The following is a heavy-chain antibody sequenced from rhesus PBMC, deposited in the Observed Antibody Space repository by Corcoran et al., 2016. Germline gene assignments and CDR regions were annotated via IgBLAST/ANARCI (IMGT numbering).Heavy chain of an antibody. CDR2: VKRGKEKP. CDR3: ARDRAVAGIRYGLDS. V-gene: IGHV4-80*01. CDR1: GVSISNYW. D-gene: IGHD1-1-1*01. J-gene: IGHJ6*01. Sequence: QVQLQESGPGLLKPSETLSLNCAVSGVSISNYWWTWIRLPPGKGLEWIGEVKRGKEKPNYNPSLKSRVSISKDESKDQLSPKLTTVTAADTAIYYCARDRAVAGIRYGLDSWGQGVVVTVSS.